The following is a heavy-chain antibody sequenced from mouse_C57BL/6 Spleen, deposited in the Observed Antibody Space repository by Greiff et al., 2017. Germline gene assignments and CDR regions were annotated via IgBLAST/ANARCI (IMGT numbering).Heavy chain of an antibody. J-gene: IGHJ2*01. CDR1: GYTFTSYW. CDR3: ARGRDGYDDYFDY. CDR2: IDPSDSYT. D-gene: IGHD2-2*01. V-gene: IGHV1-59*01. Sequence: QVQLKQPGAELVRPGTSVKLSCKASGYTFTSYWMHWVKQRPGQGLEWIGVIDPSDSYTNYNQKFKGKATLTVDTSSSTAYMQLSSLTSEDSAVYYCARGRDGYDDYFDYWGQGTTLTVSS.